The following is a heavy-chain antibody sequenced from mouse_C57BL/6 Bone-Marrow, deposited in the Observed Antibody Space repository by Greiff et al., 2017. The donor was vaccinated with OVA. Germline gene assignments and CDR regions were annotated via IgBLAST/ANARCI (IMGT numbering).Heavy chain of an antibody. CDR3: ARPRYDYDEAWFAY. CDR2: INPSNGGT. Sequence: EVKLQQSGPELVKPGASVKISCEASGYTFTDYYMNWVKQSHGKSLEWIGDINPSNGGTSYNQKLKGKATLTVDKSSSTAYMELRSLTSEDSAVYYCARPRYDYDEAWFAYWGQGTLVTVSA. V-gene: IGHV1-26*01. D-gene: IGHD2-4*01. J-gene: IGHJ3*01. CDR1: GYTFTDYY.